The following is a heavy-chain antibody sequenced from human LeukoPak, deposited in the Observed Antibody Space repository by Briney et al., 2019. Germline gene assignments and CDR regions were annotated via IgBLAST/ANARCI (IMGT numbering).Heavy chain of an antibody. J-gene: IGHJ6*02. Sequence: GASVKVSCTASGGTFSSYAISWVRQAPGQGLEWMGGIIPIFGTANYAQKFQGRVTITADESTSTAYMELSSLRSEDTAVYYCARDWGPIAARPNYYYGMDVWGQGTTVTVSS. CDR3: ARDWGPIAARPNYYYGMDV. CDR1: GGTFSSYA. D-gene: IGHD6-6*01. V-gene: IGHV1-69*13. CDR2: IIPIFGTA.